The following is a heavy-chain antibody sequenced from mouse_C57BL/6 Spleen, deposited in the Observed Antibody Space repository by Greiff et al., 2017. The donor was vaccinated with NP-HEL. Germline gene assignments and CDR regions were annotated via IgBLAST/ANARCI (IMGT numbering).Heavy chain of an antibody. CDR2: IWWGDDK. CDR1: GFSLSTSGMG. Sequence: QVTLKESGPGILQPSQSLSLTCSFSGFSLSTSGMGVGWIRQPSGQGLVWLVHIWWGDDKYYDPALESWLIISKDTSNNQVFLKIANVDTADSATYYCARMAEAGKTFAYWGQGTLVTVSA. V-gene: IGHV8-8*01. CDR3: ARMAEAGKTFAY. J-gene: IGHJ3*01. D-gene: IGHD3-2*02.